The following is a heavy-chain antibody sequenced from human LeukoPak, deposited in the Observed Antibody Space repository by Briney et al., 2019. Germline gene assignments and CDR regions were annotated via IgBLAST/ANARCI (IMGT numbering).Heavy chain of an antibody. J-gene: IGHJ4*02. D-gene: IGHD3-9*01. V-gene: IGHV4-59*01. CDR3: ARLAPGNYDILTGDPKVVFDY. Sequence: SETLSLTCTVSGGSISSFFRSWIRQPPGKGLEWIGYVHSSGSTKYNPSLKSRLIISVDMSKNQFSLKLRSVSVADTAAYYCARLAPGNYDILTGDPKVVFDYWGQGALVTVSS. CDR2: VHSSGST. CDR1: GGSISSFF.